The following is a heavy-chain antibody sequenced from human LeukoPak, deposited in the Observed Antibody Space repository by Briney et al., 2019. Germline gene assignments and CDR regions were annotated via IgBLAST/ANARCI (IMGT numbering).Heavy chain of an antibody. Sequence: SETLSLTCTVSGGSISSGSYYWSWIRQPAGKGLEWIGRIYTSGSTNYNPSLKSRVTISVDTSKNLLSLNLNFVTAADTAVYYCARDPSYGDYPLSDYWGQGTLVTVSS. J-gene: IGHJ4*02. CDR2: IYTSGST. CDR1: GGSISSGSYY. CDR3: ARDPSYGDYPLSDY. D-gene: IGHD4-17*01. V-gene: IGHV4-61*02.